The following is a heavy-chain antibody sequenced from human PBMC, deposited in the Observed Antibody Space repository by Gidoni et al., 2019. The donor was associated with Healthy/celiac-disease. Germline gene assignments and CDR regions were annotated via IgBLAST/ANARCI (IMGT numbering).Heavy chain of an antibody. J-gene: IGHJ3*02. CDR3: ARPRVEMATHRAFDI. D-gene: IGHD5-12*01. CDR1: GYSFPSYW. CDR2: IYPGDSDT. Sequence: EVQLVQSGAEVKKPGESLKISCKGSGYSFPSYWIGWVRQMPGKGLEWMGIIYPGDSDTRYSPSFQGQVTISADKSISTAYLQWSSLKASDTAMYYCARPRVEMATHRAFDIWGQGTMVTVSS. V-gene: IGHV5-51*03.